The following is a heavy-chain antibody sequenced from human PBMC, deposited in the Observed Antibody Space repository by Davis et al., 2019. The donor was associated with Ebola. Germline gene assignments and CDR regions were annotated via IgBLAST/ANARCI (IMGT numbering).Heavy chain of an antibody. Sequence: SETLSLTCTVYGGSIGGHYWSWIRQPPGKGLEWVGYIFDSGTTNYNPSLKSRVTISVDTSMNQVSLRLTSVTAADTAVYYCARRYSGVGGAFDIWGQGTMVTVSS. CDR2: IFDSGTT. CDR1: GGSIGGHY. V-gene: IGHV4-59*08. CDR3: ARRYSGVGGAFDI. J-gene: IGHJ3*02. D-gene: IGHD5-12*01.